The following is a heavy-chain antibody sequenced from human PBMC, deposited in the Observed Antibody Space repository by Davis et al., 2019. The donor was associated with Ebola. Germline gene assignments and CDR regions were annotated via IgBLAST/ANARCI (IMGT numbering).Heavy chain of an antibody. CDR2: INPNSGGT. V-gene: IGHV1-2*02. CDR3: ATLVVPAAMNDY. D-gene: IGHD2-2*01. J-gene: IGHJ4*02. Sequence: ASVKVSCKASGYTFTGYYMHWVRQAPGQGLEWMGWINPNSGGTNYAQKFQGRVTMTRDTSISTAYMELSRLRSEDTAVYYCATLVVPAAMNDYWGQGTLVTVSS. CDR1: GYTFTGYY.